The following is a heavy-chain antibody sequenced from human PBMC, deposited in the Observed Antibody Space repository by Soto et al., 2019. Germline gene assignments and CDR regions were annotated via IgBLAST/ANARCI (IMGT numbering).Heavy chain of an antibody. Sequence: EVQLLESGGGLVQPGGSLRLSCAASGFSFSDYAMSWVRQAPGKGLELVSIISGDAGSTKYADSVKGRFTISRVNSKNTVYLQMNSLRAEDTAVYYCAKRVYGDYVWFDYWGQGPLVTVSS. J-gene: IGHJ4*02. CDR3: AKRVYGDYVWFDY. CDR2: ISGDAGST. V-gene: IGHV3-23*01. CDR1: GFSFSDYA. D-gene: IGHD4-17*01.